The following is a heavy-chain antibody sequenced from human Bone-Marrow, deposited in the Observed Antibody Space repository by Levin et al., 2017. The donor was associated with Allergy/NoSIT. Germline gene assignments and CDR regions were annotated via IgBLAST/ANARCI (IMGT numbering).Heavy chain of an antibody. Sequence: LRLSCAVSGDSMSSGGYSWSWIRQPPGTGLEWIGHIFHSGSAYYNPALKSRVTISVDRSKNQFSLKLSSVTAADTAVYYCARGWRITLLRGEIINWFDPWGRGTLVIVSS. CDR3: ARGWRITLLRGEIINWFDP. D-gene: IGHD3-10*01. CDR2: IFHSGSA. CDR1: GDSMSSGGYS. V-gene: IGHV4-30-2*01. J-gene: IGHJ5*02.